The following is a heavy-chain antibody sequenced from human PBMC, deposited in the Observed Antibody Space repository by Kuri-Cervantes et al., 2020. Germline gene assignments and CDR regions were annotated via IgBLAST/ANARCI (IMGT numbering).Heavy chain of an antibody. CDR1: GLTFSSYW. J-gene: IGHJ4*02. CDR2: IKQDGSEK. Sequence: GGSLRLSCAASGLTFSSYWMSWVRQAPGKGLEWVANIKQDGSEKYYVDSVKGRFTISRDNAKNSLYLQMNSLRAEDTAVYYCARDRCGGSCYFDYWGQGTLVTVSS. V-gene: IGHV3-7*03. D-gene: IGHD2-15*01. CDR3: ARDRCGGSCYFDY.